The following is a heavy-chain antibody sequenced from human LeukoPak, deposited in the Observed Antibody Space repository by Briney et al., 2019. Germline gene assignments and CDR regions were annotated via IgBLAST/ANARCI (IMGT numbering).Heavy chain of an antibody. CDR2: INPNSGGT. CDR1: GYTFTGYH. Sequence: ASVKVSCKASGYTFTGYHIHWVRQAPGQGLEWMGWINPNSGGTNYAQKFQGRVTMTRDTSISTAYMELSRLTSDDTAVYYCARATGGYYDYFDYWGQGTLVTVSS. J-gene: IGHJ4*02. V-gene: IGHV1-2*02. D-gene: IGHD3-22*01. CDR3: ARATGGYYDYFDY.